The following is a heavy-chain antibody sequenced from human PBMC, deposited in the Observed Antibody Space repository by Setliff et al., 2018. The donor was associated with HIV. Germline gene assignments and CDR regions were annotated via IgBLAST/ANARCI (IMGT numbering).Heavy chain of an antibody. V-gene: IGHV4-59*11. CDR3: ARNGVGDAPFDS. CDR2: TYYSGGT. J-gene: IGHJ4*02. Sequence: PSETLSLTCTASGDSINSHYWSWIRQPPGKGLEWIGFTYYSGGTNYNPSLKSRVTISVDTSKNHFSLNLTSVTAADTAIYYCARNGVGDAPFDSWGQGTLVTVPQ. D-gene: IGHD3-3*01. CDR1: GDSINSHY.